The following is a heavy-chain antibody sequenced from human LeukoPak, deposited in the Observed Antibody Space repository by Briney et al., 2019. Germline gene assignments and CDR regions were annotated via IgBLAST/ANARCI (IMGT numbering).Heavy chain of an antibody. CDR1: GGNFRSNA. J-gene: IGHJ4*02. CDR3: AKDRDLTDSGYAD. Sequence: SVKVSCKASGGNFRSNAISWVRQAPGQGLEWMGGIIPMFGTTSYAQMLQGRVTITADKSTTTVYMELSSLTSADTAVYFCAKDRDLTDSGYADWGQGTLVTVSS. V-gene: IGHV1-69*06. D-gene: IGHD5-12*01. CDR2: IIPMFGTT.